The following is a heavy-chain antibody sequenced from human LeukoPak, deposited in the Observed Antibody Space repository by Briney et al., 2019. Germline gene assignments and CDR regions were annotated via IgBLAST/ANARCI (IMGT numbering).Heavy chain of an antibody. CDR3: AKEKGYCSSTSCYHPFDY. CDR1: GFTFSSYG. D-gene: IGHD2-2*01. CDR2: ISWNSGSI. V-gene: IGHV3-9*01. Sequence: GGSLRLSCAASGFTFSSYGMSWVRQAPGKGLEWVSGISWNSGSIGYADSVKGRFTISRDNAKDSLYLQMNSLRAEDTALYYCAKEKGYCSSTSCYHPFDYWGQGTLVTVSS. J-gene: IGHJ4*02.